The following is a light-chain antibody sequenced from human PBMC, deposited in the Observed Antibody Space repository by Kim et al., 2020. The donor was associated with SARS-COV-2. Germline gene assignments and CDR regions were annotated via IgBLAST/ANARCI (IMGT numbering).Light chain of an antibody. Sequence: ASVGDRVTITCRASQSISRYLNWYQQKPGKAPKLLIYAASSLQSGVPSRFSGSGYGTDFTLTMNSLQPEDLATYYCQQSYDTPYTFGQGTKVDIK. V-gene: IGKV1-39*01. CDR2: AAS. CDR3: QQSYDTPYT. CDR1: QSISRY. J-gene: IGKJ2*01.